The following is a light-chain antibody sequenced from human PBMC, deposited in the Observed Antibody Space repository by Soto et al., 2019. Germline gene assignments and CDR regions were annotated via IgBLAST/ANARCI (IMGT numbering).Light chain of an antibody. CDR2: EVT. Sequence: QSALTQPPSVSGSPGQSVTISCTGTSSDVGNYNRVSWYQQPPGTAPKLMIYEVTNRPSGVPNRFSASKSGNTASLTISGLQAEDEADYYCTSHTSNRTWVFGGGTKVTVL. V-gene: IGLV2-18*02. CDR1: SSDVGNYNR. J-gene: IGLJ3*02. CDR3: TSHTSNRTWV.